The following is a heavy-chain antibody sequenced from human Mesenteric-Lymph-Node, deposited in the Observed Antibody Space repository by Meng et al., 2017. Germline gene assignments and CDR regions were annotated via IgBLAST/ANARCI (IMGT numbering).Heavy chain of an antibody. CDR3: AKGTPGRRYAEN. V-gene: IGHV1-18*01. D-gene: IGHD3-10*01. CDR2: LGAHEGDT. CDR1: QYTLTDEG. Sequence: GAGMKRPGTSVKVACTASQYTLTDEGVGGFRQAPGQGLEWMAWLGAHEGDTSHAPRFQGRGTVTSDRPTATAYMELRNLGSDDTGVYYCAKGTPGRRYAENGGQGTRVTVS. J-gene: IGHJ4*02.